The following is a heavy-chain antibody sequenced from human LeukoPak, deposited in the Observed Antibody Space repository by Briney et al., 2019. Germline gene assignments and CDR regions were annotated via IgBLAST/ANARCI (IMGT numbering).Heavy chain of an antibody. V-gene: IGHV1-46*01. CDR1: GYTFSVYS. Sequence: ASVKVSCKASGYTFSVYSMHWVRQAPGQGLEWMGIINPSDGTTTYPQKFQDRVTMTRDTSTTTFYMELSSLRSEHTAIYYCARALRTLYYFDYWGQGTLVTVSS. CDR3: ARALRTLYYFDY. CDR2: INPSDGTT. J-gene: IGHJ4*02. D-gene: IGHD2-15*01.